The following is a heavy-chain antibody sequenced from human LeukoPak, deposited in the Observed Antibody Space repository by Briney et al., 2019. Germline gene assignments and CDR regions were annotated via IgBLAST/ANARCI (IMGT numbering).Heavy chain of an antibody. Sequence: GRSLRLSCAAFGFTFSSYSMNWVRQAPGKGLEWVSYISSSSSTVYYADSVKGRFTISRDNAKNSLYLQMNSLRDEDTAVYYCARNGWGTGTREWYFDYWGQGTLVTVSS. CDR1: GFTFSSYS. D-gene: IGHD1-1*01. V-gene: IGHV3-48*02. CDR2: ISSSSSTV. J-gene: IGHJ4*02. CDR3: ARNGWGTGTREWYFDY.